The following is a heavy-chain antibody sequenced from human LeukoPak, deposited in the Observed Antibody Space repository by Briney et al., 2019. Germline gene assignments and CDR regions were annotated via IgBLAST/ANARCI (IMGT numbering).Heavy chain of an antibody. J-gene: IGHJ6*03. V-gene: IGHV1-18*01. Sequence: GASVKVSCKASGYTFTNYDISWVRQAPGQGLEWMGWISAYNGNTNYAQKLQGRVTMTTDTSTSTAYMELRSLRSDDTAVYYCARDCTLTIFGVNYYYMDVWGKGTTVTVSS. CDR1: GYTFTNYD. D-gene: IGHD3-3*01. CDR3: ARDCTLTIFGVNYYYMDV. CDR2: ISAYNGNT.